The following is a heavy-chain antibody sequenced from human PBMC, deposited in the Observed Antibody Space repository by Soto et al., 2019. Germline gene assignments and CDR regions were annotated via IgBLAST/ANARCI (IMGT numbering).Heavy chain of an antibody. D-gene: IGHD3-10*01. CDR3: ARDKGDGSGSYYSWFDP. CDR1: GYTFTSYG. CDR2: ISAYNGNT. Sequence: ASVKVSCKASGYTFTSYGISWVRQAPRQGLEWMGWISAYNGNTNYAQKLQGRVTMTTDTSTSTAYMELRSLRSDDTAVYYCARDKGDGSGSYYSWFDPWGQGTLVTVSS. V-gene: IGHV1-18*01. J-gene: IGHJ5*02.